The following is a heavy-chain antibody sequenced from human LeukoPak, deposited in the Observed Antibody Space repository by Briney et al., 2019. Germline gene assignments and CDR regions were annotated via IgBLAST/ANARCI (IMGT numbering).Heavy chain of an antibody. J-gene: IGHJ6*02. CDR1: GGTFSSYA. Sequence: ASVKVSCKASGGTFSSYAISWVRQAPGQGLEWMGGIIPIFGTANYAQKFQGRVTITADESTSTAYMELSSLRSEDTAVYYCARDDSPGDCSSTSCLVYYYGMDVWGQGTTVTVSS. V-gene: IGHV1-69*01. CDR3: ARDDSPGDCSSTSCLVYYYGMDV. D-gene: IGHD2-2*01. CDR2: IIPIFGTA.